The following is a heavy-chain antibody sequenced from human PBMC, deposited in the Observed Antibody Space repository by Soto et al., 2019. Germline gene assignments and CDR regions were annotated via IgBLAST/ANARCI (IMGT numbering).Heavy chain of an antibody. CDR2: ISSSSSTI. D-gene: IGHD3-3*01. J-gene: IGHJ4*02. V-gene: IGHV3-48*02. Sequence: EVQLVESGGGLVQPGGSLRLSCAASGFTFSSYSMNWVRQAPGKGLEWVSYISSSSSTIYYADSVKGRFTISRDNAKNSLYLQMNSLRDEDTAVYYCARDIYDFWSGLFDYWGQGTLVTVSS. CDR3: ARDIYDFWSGLFDY. CDR1: GFTFSSYS.